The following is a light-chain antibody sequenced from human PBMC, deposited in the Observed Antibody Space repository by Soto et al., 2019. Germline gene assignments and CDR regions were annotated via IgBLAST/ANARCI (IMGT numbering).Light chain of an antibody. CDR2: DVS. CDR1: SSDVGDYKY. Sequence: QSALTQPRSVSGSPGQSVTISCTGTSSDVGDYKYVSWYRQHPGKAPKLIIYDVSERPSGVPDRFSGSKSGNTASLTISGLQAEDEADYYCCSYAGSYSYVFGTGTKHTVL. J-gene: IGLJ1*01. CDR3: CSYAGSYSYV. V-gene: IGLV2-11*01.